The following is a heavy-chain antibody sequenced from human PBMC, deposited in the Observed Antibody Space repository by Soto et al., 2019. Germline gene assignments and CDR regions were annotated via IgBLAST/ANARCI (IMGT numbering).Heavy chain of an antibody. CDR1: GFTFRNYA. V-gene: IGHV3-23*01. D-gene: IGHD2-2*01. J-gene: IGHJ6*02. CDR3: AKRGDIVEVSRTFVGYGMDV. Sequence: ETLSLSCAASGFTFRNYAMSWVRQAPGKGLEWVSRISGNGGDINYADSVKGRFTISRDNSKNTLYLQMNSLRAEDTAVYYCAKRGDIVEVSRTFVGYGMDVWGQGTTVTVSS. CDR2: ISGNGGDI.